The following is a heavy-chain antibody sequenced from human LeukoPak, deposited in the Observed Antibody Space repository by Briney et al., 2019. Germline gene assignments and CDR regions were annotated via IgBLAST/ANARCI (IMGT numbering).Heavy chain of an antibody. D-gene: IGHD3-10*01. CDR3: ARDPSGSNWFDP. CDR2: IYYSGST. V-gene: IGHV4-59*01. J-gene: IGHJ5*02. Sequence: PSETLSLTCTVSGGSISSYYWSWIRQPPGKGLEWIGYIYYSGSTNYNPSLKSRVTISVDTSKNQFSLKLRSVTAADTAVYYCARDPSGSNWFDPWGQGTLVTVSS. CDR1: GGSISSYY.